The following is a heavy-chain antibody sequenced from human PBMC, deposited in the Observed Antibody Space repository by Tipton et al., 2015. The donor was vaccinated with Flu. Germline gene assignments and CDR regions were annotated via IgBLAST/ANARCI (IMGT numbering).Heavy chain of an antibody. CDR2: INPNGGGT. CDR3: ARDLSQTPVTTVGN. D-gene: IGHD4-17*01. Sequence: QLVQSGAEVKKSGASVRVSCKASGYTFTSYYMHWVRQAPGQGLEWMGFINPNGGGTNYAPKFQGRVTMTRDTSTTTVYMELSSLSPEDTAVYYCARDLSQTPVTTVGNWGQGTLVTVSS. V-gene: IGHV1-46*01. CDR1: GYTFTSYY. J-gene: IGHJ4*02.